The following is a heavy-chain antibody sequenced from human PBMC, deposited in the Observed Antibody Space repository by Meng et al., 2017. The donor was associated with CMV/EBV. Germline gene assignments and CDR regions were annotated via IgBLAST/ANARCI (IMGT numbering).Heavy chain of an antibody. CDR3: TTDRPRSGGKTHDY. CDR2: IKSKFDGETT. CDR1: GSGFIFSNLW. D-gene: IGHD4-23*01. Sequence: EVQLVESGGGLVKPGXFLRLSCTGSGSGFIFSNLWINWVRQAPGKGLEWVGRIKSKFDGETTDYAAPVKGRFTISRDDSRNTLYLYMNSLKTEDTAVYYCTTDRPRSGGKTHDYWGQGTLVTVSS. V-gene: IGHV3-15*01. J-gene: IGHJ4*02.